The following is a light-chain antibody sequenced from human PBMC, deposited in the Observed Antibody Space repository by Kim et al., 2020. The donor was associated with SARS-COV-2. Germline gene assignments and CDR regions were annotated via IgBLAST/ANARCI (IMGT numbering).Light chain of an antibody. CDR3: QQLNRYPPT. J-gene: IGKJ4*01. CDR1: QGISSY. Sequence: DIQLTQSPSFLSASVGDRVTITCRASQGISSYLAWYQQKPGKAPKLLIYAASTLQSGVPSRFSGSGSGTEFTLTISSLQPEDFATYYCQQLNRYPPTFGGGTKVDIK. V-gene: IGKV1-9*01. CDR2: AAS.